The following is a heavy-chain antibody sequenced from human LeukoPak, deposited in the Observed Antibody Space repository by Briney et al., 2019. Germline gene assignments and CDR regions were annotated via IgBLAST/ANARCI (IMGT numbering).Heavy chain of an antibody. CDR1: GGTFSSYA. V-gene: IGHV1-69*13. D-gene: IGHD3-10*01. CDR3: ARDTDYYGSGSYYIFDY. CDR2: IIPIFGTA. Sequence: ASVKVSCKASGGTFSSYAISWVRQAPGQGLEWMGGIIPIFGTANYAQKFQGRVTITADESTSTAYMELSSLRSEDTDVYYCARDTDYYGSGSYYIFDYWGQGTLVTVSS. J-gene: IGHJ4*02.